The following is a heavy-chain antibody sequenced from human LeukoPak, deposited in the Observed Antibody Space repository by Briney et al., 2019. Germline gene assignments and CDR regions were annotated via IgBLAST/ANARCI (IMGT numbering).Heavy chain of an antibody. D-gene: IGHD3-3*01. CDR2: IYTSGST. V-gene: IGHV4-4*09. Sequence: SETLSLTCTVSGGSISSYYWSWIRQPPGKGLEWIGYIYTSGSTNYNPSLKSRVTISVDTSKNQFSPKLSSVTAADTAVYYCARTPYDFWSGYYTNYYYYYMDVWGKGTTVTVSS. CDR3: ARTPYDFWSGYYTNYYYYYMDV. CDR1: GGSISSYY. J-gene: IGHJ6*03.